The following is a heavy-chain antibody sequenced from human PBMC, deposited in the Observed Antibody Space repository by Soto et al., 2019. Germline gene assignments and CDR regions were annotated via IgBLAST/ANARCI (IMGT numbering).Heavy chain of an antibody. CDR2: IWYDGSNK. J-gene: IGHJ4*02. CDR1: GFTFSSYG. CDR3: ARDVTNWNYGGCDY. V-gene: IGHV3-33*01. D-gene: IGHD1-7*01. Sequence: QVQLVESGGGVVQPGRSLRLSCAASGFTFSSYGMHWVRQAPGKGLEWVAVIWYDGSNKYYGDSVKGRFTISRDNSKNTLYLQMSSLRVEETALYYCARDVTNWNYGGCDYWGQGTLVTAS.